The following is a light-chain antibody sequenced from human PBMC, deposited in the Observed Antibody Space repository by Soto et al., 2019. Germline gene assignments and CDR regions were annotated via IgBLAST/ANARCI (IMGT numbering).Light chain of an antibody. Sequence: EIVLTQSPGTLSLSPGERATLSCRASQSVRSSYLAWYQQKPGQSPRLLIYTASTRANGIPNRFSGSGSGTDFTLTISRLETEDFAVYYCQQYGGSPLTFGQGTKVEIK. CDR1: QSVRSSY. V-gene: IGKV3-20*01. CDR3: QQYGGSPLT. CDR2: TAS. J-gene: IGKJ1*01.